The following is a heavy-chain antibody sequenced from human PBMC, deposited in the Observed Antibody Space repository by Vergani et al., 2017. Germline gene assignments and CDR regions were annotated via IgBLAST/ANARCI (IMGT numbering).Heavy chain of an antibody. J-gene: IGHJ6*02. D-gene: IGHD3-3*01. V-gene: IGHV1-69*01. CDR1: GGTFSSYA. CDR2: IIPIFGTA. Sequence: QVQLVQSGAEVKKPGSSVKVSCKASGGTFSSYAISWVRQAPGQGLEWMGGIIPIFGTANYAQKFQGRVTITADESTSTAYMELSSLVSEDTAVYYCAGAYYDFWSEENYYYYGMDVWGQGTTVTVSS. CDR3: AGAYYDFWSEENYYYYGMDV.